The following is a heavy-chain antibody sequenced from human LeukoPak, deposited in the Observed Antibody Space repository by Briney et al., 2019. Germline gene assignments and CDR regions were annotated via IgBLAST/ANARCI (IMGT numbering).Heavy chain of an antibody. Sequence: GGSLRLSCAASGFTFSSYGMHWVRQAPGKGLEWVAFIRYDGSNKYYADSVKGRFTISRDNSKNTLYLQMNSLRAEDTAVYYCATGGYSYGSSIFDYWGQGTLVTVSS. J-gene: IGHJ4*02. CDR1: GFTFSSYG. CDR2: IRYDGSNK. CDR3: ATGGYSYGSSIFDY. D-gene: IGHD5-18*01. V-gene: IGHV3-30*02.